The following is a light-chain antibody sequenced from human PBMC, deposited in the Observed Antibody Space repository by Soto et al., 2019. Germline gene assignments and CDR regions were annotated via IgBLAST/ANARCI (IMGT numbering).Light chain of an antibody. V-gene: IGLV2-14*01. J-gene: IGLJ1*01. CDR3: SSYTSSSSLYV. CDR1: RSDIGGYKY. Sequence: QSALTQPASVSGSPGQSITISCTGSRSDIGGYKYVSWYQQRPGKAPKLLIYEVSVRPSGITDRFSGSKSGITASLTISGLQSEDEAVYYCSSYTSSSSLYVFGSGTKVTVL. CDR2: EVS.